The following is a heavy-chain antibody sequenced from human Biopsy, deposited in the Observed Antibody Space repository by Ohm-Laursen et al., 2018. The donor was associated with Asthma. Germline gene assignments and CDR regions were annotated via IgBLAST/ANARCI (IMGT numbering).Heavy chain of an antibody. V-gene: IGHV1-46*01. J-gene: IGHJ6*04. Sequence: ASVKVSCKASGYPLTSYYMHWVRQAPGHGLEWMGMINPFGGSSNFAQKFQGRLTMTRDTSTRTVYMELSSLRSEDTAVYYCAREATSGEVPFGYFYALDVWGEGTTVTVSS. CDR1: GYPLTSYY. D-gene: IGHD2-2*01. CDR2: INPFGGSS. CDR3: AREATSGEVPFGYFYALDV.